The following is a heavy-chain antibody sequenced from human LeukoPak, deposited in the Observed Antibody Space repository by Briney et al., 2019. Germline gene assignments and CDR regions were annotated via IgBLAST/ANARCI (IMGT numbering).Heavy chain of an antibody. CDR2: ISAYNGNT. Sequence: ASVKVSCKASGYTFTSYGISWVRQAPGQGLEWMGWISAYNGNTNYAQKLQGRVTMTTDTSTSTAYMELRSLRSDDTAVYYCARARRYYDSSGYVIYLPKGYWGQGTLVTVSS. CDR1: GYTFTSYG. J-gene: IGHJ4*02. CDR3: ARARRYYDSSGYVIYLPKGY. V-gene: IGHV1-18*01. D-gene: IGHD3-22*01.